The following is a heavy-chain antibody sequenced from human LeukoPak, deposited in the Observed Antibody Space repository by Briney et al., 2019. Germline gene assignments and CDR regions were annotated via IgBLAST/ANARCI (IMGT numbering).Heavy chain of an antibody. D-gene: IGHD1-1*01. Sequence: SETLSLTCTVSGGSISSSSYYWGWIRQPPGKGLEWIGSIYCSGSTNYNPSLKSRVTMSVDTSKNQFSLKLWSVTAADTAVYYCAKYIRDSGTYNLDWWGQGTLVTVSS. CDR2: IYCSGST. V-gene: IGHV4-39*07. CDR1: GGSISSSSYY. CDR3: AKYIRDSGTYNLDW. J-gene: IGHJ4*02.